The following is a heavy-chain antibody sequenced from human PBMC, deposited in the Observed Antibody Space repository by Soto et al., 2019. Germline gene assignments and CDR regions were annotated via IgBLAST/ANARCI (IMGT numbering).Heavy chain of an antibody. CDR3: ARSAALYYYYYMDV. V-gene: IGHV4-39*01. CDR1: GGSISSSTYY. J-gene: IGHJ6*03. D-gene: IGHD2-2*01. CDR2: IYYSGTT. Sequence: SETLSLTCTVSGGSISSSTYYWGWIRQPPGKGLEWIGSIYYSGTTYYNPSLKSRVTISVDTSKNPFSLRLSSVTAADTAVYYCARSAALYYYYYMDVWGKGTTVTVSS.